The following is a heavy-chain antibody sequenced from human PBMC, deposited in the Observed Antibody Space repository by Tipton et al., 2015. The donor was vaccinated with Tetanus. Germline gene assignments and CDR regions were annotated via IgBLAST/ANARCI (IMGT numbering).Heavy chain of an antibody. CDR2: VCYSGNT. D-gene: IGHD3-3*01. CDR3: AAQIIPTDRGGWFDP. Sequence: TLSLTCTVSGGSISSYYWTWIRQPPGLGLELFGRVCYSGNTYYNPSLKSRVTISVDTSKNQFSLKLSSVTATDTAVYYCAAQIIPTDRGGWFDPWGQGTLVTVSS. V-gene: IGHV4-59*05. CDR1: GGSISSYY. J-gene: IGHJ5*02.